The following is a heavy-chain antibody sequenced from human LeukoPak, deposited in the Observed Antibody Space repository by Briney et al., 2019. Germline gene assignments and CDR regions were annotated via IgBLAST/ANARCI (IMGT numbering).Heavy chain of an antibody. CDR1: GFTFSSYG. D-gene: IGHD2-21*02. V-gene: IGHV3-30*02. CDR3: AKDIRAYCGGDYYFDY. Sequence: GGSLRLSCAASGFTFSSYGMHWVRQAPGKGLEWVAFIRYDGSNKYYADSVKGRFTISRDNSKNTLYLQMNSLRAEDTAVYYCAKDIRAYCGGDYYFDYWGQGTLVTVSS. CDR2: IRYDGSNK. J-gene: IGHJ4*02.